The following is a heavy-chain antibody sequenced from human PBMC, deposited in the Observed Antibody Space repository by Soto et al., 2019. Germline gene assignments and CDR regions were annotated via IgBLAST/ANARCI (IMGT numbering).Heavy chain of an antibody. CDR2: ISAHNGNT. CDR3: ARDHYGDPNWFDP. Sequence: ASVKVSCKASGYTFTSYGISWVRQAPGQGLEWMGWISAHNGNTNYAQKIQGRVTMTTDTSTSTAYMELRSLRSDDTAVYYCARDHYGDPNWFDPWGQGTLVTVSS. CDR1: GYTFTSYG. V-gene: IGHV1-18*01. J-gene: IGHJ5*02. D-gene: IGHD4-17*01.